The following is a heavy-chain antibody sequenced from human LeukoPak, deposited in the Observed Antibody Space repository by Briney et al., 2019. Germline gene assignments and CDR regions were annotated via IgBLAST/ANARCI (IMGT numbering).Heavy chain of an antibody. CDR2: IYPGDSDT. Sequence: GESLKFSCKGSGYTFSNYWIAWVRQMPEKGLEWIGIIYPGDSDTRYNPSFQRQATISADKHINSAYLQRQSLKASDTAIYYCARRGNVDGFVPWGQGTLVTVSS. CDR1: GYTFSNYW. CDR3: ARRGNVDGFVP. J-gene: IGHJ5*02. D-gene: IGHD2-15*01. V-gene: IGHV5-51*01.